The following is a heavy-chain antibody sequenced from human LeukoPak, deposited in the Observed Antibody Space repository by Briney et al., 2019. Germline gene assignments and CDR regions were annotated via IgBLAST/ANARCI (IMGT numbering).Heavy chain of an antibody. D-gene: IGHD4-17*01. J-gene: IGHJ4*02. CDR2: IWYDGSNK. CDR1: GFTFSSYG. CDR3: ARDAPIPRERPDDYGDYGDY. V-gene: IGHV3-33*01. Sequence: GGSLRLSCAASGFTFSSYGMHWVRQAPGKGLEWVAVIWYDGSNKYYADSVKGRFTISRDNSKNTLYLQMNSLRAEDTAAYYCARDAPIPRERPDDYGDYGDYWGQGTLVTVSS.